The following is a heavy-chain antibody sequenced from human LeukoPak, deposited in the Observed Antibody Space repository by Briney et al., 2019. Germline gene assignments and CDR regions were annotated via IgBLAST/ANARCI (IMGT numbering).Heavy chain of an antibody. D-gene: IGHD6-13*01. Sequence: ASVKVSCKASGYTFTGYYMHWVRQAPGQGLEWMGWINPNSGGTNYAQKFQGRVTMTRDTSISTAYMELSRLRSDDTAVYYCARVAAAAGTAYFQPWGQGTLVTVSS. CDR3: ARVAAAAGTAYFQP. CDR1: GYTFTGYY. CDR2: INPNSGGT. V-gene: IGHV1-2*02. J-gene: IGHJ1*01.